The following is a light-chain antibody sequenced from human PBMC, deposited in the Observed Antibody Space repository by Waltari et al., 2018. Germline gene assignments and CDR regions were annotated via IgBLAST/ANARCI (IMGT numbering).Light chain of an antibody. J-gene: IGLJ3*02. V-gene: IGLV3-1*01. Sequence: SYEVTQPPSVSVSPGQTASIPCSGDKLGDKYVSWYQQKPGQSPLLVIYQDFKRPSGIPVRCSGSNSGNTATLTISGTQAMDEADYFCQAWDSDPVFGGGTKLTVL. CDR2: QDF. CDR3: QAWDSDPV. CDR1: KLGDKY.